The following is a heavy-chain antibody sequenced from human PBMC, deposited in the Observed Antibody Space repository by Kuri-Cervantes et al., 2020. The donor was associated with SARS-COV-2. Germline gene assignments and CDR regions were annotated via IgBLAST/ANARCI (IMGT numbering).Heavy chain of an antibody. CDR3: AREGYGATNWYFDL. CDR1: GGSISSYY. CDR2: IYTSGST. Sequence: SETLSLTCTVSGGSISSYYWSWIRQPAGKGLEWIGRIYTSGSTNYNPSLKSRVTMSVDTSKNQFSLKLKSVTAADTAVYYCAREGYGATNWYFDLWGRGSLVTVSS. D-gene: IGHD4-17*01. V-gene: IGHV4-4*07. J-gene: IGHJ2*01.